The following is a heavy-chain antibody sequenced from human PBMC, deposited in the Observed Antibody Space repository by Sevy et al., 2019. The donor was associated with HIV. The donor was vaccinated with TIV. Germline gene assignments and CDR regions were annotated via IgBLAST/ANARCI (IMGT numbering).Heavy chain of an antibody. V-gene: IGHV3-21*01. CDR2: ISSSSSYI. Sequence: GGSLRLSCAASGFTFSSYSMNWVRQAPGKGLEWVSSISSSSSYIYYADSVKGRFTISRDNAKNSLYLQMNSLRAEDTAVYYCARDLYDSSGYYLPGAFDIWGQGTMVTVSS. J-gene: IGHJ3*02. D-gene: IGHD3-22*01. CDR1: GFTFSSYS. CDR3: ARDLYDSSGYYLPGAFDI.